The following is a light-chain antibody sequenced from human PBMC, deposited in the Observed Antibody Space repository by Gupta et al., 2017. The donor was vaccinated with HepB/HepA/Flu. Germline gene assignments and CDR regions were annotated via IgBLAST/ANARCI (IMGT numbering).Light chain of an antibody. J-gene: IGKJ1*01. Sequence: DIQMTQSPPSLSASVGDRVTITCRASQTISTYLHWYRQRPGEAPKLLIYDSSKLQSGVPSTFSGSGSGTDFTLTISSLQPEDFGTYYCQQSYSTPKTFGQGTKVEIK. CDR1: QTISTY. V-gene: IGKV1-39*01. CDR3: QQSYSTPKT. CDR2: DSS.